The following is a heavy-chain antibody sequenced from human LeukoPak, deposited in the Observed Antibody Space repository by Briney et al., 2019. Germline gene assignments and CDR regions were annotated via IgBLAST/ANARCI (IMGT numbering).Heavy chain of an antibody. J-gene: IGHJ4*02. Sequence: PGGSLRLSCAASGFTFSSYAMSWVRQAPGKGLEWVSAISSSGGSTYYTDSAKGRFTISRDNSKNTLYLQMNSLRAEDTAVYYCAKVRSGSYSPYFDYWGQGTLVTVSS. CDR1: GFTFSSYA. D-gene: IGHD1-26*01. CDR2: ISSSGGST. V-gene: IGHV3-23*01. CDR3: AKVRSGSYSPYFDY.